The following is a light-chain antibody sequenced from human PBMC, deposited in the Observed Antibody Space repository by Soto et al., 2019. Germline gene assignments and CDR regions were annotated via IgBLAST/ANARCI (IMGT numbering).Light chain of an antibody. V-gene: IGKV3-20*01. CDR2: GTS. J-gene: IGKJ1*01. Sequence: EIVLTQSPGTLSLSPGERATLSCRASQSVSSSYLAWYQQKPGQAPRLLIYGTSSRATAIPDRFSGSGSGADFTLTISRLEPEDFAVYYCHQYGSSSWTFGQGTKV. CDR3: HQYGSSSWT. CDR1: QSVSSSY.